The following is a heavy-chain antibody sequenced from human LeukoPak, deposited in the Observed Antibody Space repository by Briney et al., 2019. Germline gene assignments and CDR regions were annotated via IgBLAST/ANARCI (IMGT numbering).Heavy chain of an antibody. CDR2: INKSGTYI. D-gene: IGHD2-2*01. V-gene: IGHV3-21*01. CDR3: AREVLIVVEPAANTIDY. Sequence: GSLRLSCAASGFTFRDYTMNWVRQAPGKGLEWVLAINKSGTYIKYADSVKGRFTVSRDNAKNSLFLQMNSLRVEDTAVYFCAREVLIVVEPAANTIDYWGQGTRVTVSS. J-gene: IGHJ4*02. CDR1: GFTFRDYT.